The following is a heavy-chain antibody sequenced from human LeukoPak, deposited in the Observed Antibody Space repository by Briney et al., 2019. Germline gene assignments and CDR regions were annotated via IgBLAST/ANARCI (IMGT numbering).Heavy chain of an antibody. D-gene: IGHD4-17*01. J-gene: IGHJ6*03. V-gene: IGHV3-73*01. CDR2: IRSKANSYAK. CDR3: TRQTGDGDYVNYYYYYYMDV. CDR1: GFTFSGSA. Sequence: GGSLRLSCAASGFTFSGSAMHWVRQASGKGLEWVGRIRSKANSYAKAYAASGKGRFTISRDDSKNTAYLQMNSLKTEDTAVYYCTRQTGDGDYVNYYYYYYMDVWGKGTTVTVSS.